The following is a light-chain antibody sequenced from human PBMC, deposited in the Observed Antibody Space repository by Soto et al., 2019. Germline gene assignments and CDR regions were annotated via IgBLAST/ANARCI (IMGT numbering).Light chain of an antibody. CDR2: KAS. CDR1: QSISSW. CDR3: QQYNNYPWS. Sequence: DIQMTQSPSTLSASVGDRVTITCRASQSISSWLAWYQQKPGKAPKLLIYKASSLESGVPSRFSGSGSGTEFNLTISSLQPDAFATYYCQQYNNYPWSFGQGTKVEIK. V-gene: IGKV1-5*03. J-gene: IGKJ1*01.